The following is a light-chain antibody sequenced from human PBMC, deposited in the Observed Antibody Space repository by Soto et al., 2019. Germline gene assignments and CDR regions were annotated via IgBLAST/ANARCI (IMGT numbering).Light chain of an antibody. CDR1: QSINGW. V-gene: IGKV1-5*03. Sequence: DIQLTQSPSTLSASVGDRVTITCRASQSINGWLAWYQQKPGQAPNLLIYKASTLESGVPSRFSGSGSGTEFTLTVSSLQPDDFATYYCHQYHTFPRTFGQGTKVEI. CDR2: KAS. CDR3: HQYHTFPRT. J-gene: IGKJ1*01.